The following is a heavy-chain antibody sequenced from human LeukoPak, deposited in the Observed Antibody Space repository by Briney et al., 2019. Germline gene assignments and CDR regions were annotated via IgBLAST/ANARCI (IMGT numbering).Heavy chain of an antibody. J-gene: IGHJ6*03. CDR2: MNPNSGNP. CDR1: GYTFTSYD. D-gene: IGHD6-6*01. V-gene: IGHV1-8*02. CDR3: ARAYSSSSYMDV. Sequence: GASVKVSCKASGYTFTSYDINWVRQATGQGLEWMGWMNPNSGNPGYAQKFQGRVTMTRDTSTSTVYMELSSLRSEDTAVYYCARAYSSSSYMDVWGKGTTVTVSS.